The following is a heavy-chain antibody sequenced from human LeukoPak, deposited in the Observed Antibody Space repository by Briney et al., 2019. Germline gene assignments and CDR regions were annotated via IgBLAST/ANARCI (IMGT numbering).Heavy chain of an antibody. J-gene: IGHJ4*02. V-gene: IGHV3-48*01. CDR2: ITSSSSII. D-gene: IGHD1-7*01. CDR3: ARVGLWHYPVDS. Sequence: GGSLRLSCAASGFTFSSYSMNWVRQAPGKGLEWISYITSSSSIIYYGDSVKDRFTVSRDNAKNSLYLQMNSLRAEDTAVYYCARVGLWHYPVDSWGQGTLVTVSS. CDR1: GFTFSSYS.